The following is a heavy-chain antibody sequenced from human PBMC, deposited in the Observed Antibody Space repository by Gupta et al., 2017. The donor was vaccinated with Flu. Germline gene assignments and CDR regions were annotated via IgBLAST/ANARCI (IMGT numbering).Heavy chain of an antibody. CDR3: AKTYRGGIAGPDFDY. J-gene: IGHJ4*02. Sequence: EVQLLESGGGLVQPGGSLRLSCAASGFTFSSYAMSWVRQAPGKGLGWVSAISGSGGSTYYADSVKGRFTISRDNSKNTLYLQMNSLRAEDTAVYYCAKTYRGGIAGPDFDYWGQGTLVTVSS. V-gene: IGHV3-23*01. CDR1: GFTFSSYA. D-gene: IGHD6-13*01. CDR2: ISGSGGST.